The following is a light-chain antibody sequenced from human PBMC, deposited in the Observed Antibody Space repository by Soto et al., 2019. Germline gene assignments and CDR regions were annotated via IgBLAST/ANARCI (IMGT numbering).Light chain of an antibody. CDR1: SSDVGGYNY. J-gene: IGLJ2*01. CDR2: EVS. V-gene: IGLV2-8*01. CDR3: RSYAGSNVVL. Sequence: QSALTQPPSASGSPGQSVTISCTGTSSDVGGYNYVSWYQQHPGKAPKLMISEVSKRPSGVPDRFSGSKSVNTASLTVYGLQSEDEAVYFCRSYAGSNVVLFGGGTKLTVL.